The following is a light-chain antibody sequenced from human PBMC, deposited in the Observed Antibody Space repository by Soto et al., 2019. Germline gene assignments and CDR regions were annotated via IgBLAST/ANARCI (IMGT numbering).Light chain of an antibody. CDR1: QSITTW. CDR2: DAS. V-gene: IGKV1-5*01. Sequence: DIQMTQSPSTLSASVGDRVTITCRASQSITTWLAWYQQKPGTAVKVLIYDASTLGSGVPSRFSGSGSGKEFTRTLSSLQPEDFATYHCQQYHSYPWTFGQGTKVEVK. J-gene: IGKJ1*01. CDR3: QQYHSYPWT.